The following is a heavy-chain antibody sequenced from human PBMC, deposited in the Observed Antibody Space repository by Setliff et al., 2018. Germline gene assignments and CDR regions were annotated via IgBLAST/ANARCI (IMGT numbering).Heavy chain of an antibody. Sequence: SETLSLTCNVSGVSISSSGYYWAWLRQPPGKGLAWNGNVYYTGITYYNPSLKSLVTISADTSKTQFSLKLTSVTAADTAVYCCARNPFKLPELAIYGYFDYWGQGALVTVSS. CDR1: GVSISSSGYY. CDR3: ARNPFKLPELAIYGYFDY. D-gene: IGHD3-3*01. J-gene: IGHJ4*02. CDR2: VYYTGIT. V-gene: IGHV4-39*07.